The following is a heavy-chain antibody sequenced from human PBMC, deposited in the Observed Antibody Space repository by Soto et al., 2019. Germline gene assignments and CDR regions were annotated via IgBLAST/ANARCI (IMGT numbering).Heavy chain of an antibody. D-gene: IGHD3-3*01. J-gene: IGHJ5*02. CDR3: ARAQVFITFFGVVIRTDNWFDP. Sequence: SETLSLTCTVSGGSISSGDYYWSWIRQPPGKGREWIGYIYYSGSTYYNPSLKSRVTISVDTSKNQFSLKLSSVTAADTAVYYCARAQVFITFFGVVIRTDNWFDPWGQGTLVTVSS. V-gene: IGHV4-30-4*01. CDR2: IYYSGST. CDR1: GGSISSGDYY.